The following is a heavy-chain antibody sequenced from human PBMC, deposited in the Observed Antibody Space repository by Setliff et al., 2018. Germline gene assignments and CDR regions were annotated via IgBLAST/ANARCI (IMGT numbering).Heavy chain of an antibody. D-gene: IGHD2-8*01. CDR2: ISAYNGHT. CDR3: LRLVRYCTTIACHRTLGEEV. Sequence: AASVKVSCKASGYNFAESIVSWVRQAPGQGLEWMGWISAYNGHTYSAQKFQARVTLTTDTSTNMAYMELRGLRSDDTAIYYCLRLVRYCTTIACHRTLGEEVWGQGTLVTV. CDR1: GYNFAESI. V-gene: IGHV1-18*01. J-gene: IGHJ4*02.